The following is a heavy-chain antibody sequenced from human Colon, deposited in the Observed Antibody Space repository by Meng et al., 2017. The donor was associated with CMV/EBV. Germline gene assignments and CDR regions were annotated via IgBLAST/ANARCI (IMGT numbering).Heavy chain of an antibody. CDR1: GFTFDDYA. CDR2: ITWNSGAI. V-gene: IGHV3-9*01. CDR3: AKVRLLRFFDWTFDS. J-gene: IGHJ4*02. Sequence: GGSLRLSCAASGFTFDDYAIHWVRHAPGKGLEWVSGITWNSGAIGYADSVKGRFTISRDNAKNSLYLQMDSLRAEDTALYYCAKVRLLRFFDWTFDSWGQGTLVTVSS. D-gene: IGHD3-9*01.